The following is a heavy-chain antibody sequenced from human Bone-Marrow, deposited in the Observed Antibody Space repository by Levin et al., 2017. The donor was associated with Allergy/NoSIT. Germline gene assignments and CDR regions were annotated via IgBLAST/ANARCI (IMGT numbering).Heavy chain of an antibody. CDR2: IYYRGST. Sequence: PSETLSLTCTVSGGSISSYYWSWIRQPPGKGLEWIGYIYYRGSTNYNPSLKSRVTISVDTSKNQFSLKLSSVTAADTAVYYCARDRDPYCGGDCYTFDYWGQGTLVTVSS. J-gene: IGHJ4*02. CDR3: ARDRDPYCGGDCYTFDY. V-gene: IGHV4-59*01. D-gene: IGHD2-21*02. CDR1: GGSISSYY.